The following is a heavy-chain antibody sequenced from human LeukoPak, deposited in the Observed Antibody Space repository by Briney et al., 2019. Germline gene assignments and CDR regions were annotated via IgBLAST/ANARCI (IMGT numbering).Heavy chain of an antibody. J-gene: IGHJ4*02. D-gene: IGHD2-15*01. Sequence: PGGSLRLSCAASGFTFSNYEMNWVRQAPGKGLEWVSYISSSSGAIYYADSVKGRFTISRDDAKNSLYLQMNSLRVEDTAVYYCARVRGWPTYWGQGTLVTVST. CDR2: ISSSSGAI. V-gene: IGHV3-48*03. CDR1: GFTFSNYE. CDR3: ARVRGWPTY.